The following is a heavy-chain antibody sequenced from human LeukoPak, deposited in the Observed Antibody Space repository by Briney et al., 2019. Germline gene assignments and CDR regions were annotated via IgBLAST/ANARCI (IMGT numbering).Heavy chain of an antibody. CDR1: GASIGSSHW. D-gene: IGHD3-10*01. Sequence: SGALSLTCAVSGASIGSSHWWSWVRQPPGKGLEWIGEVYHSGDTNYNPSLRGRVTISADKSNNQFSLRLNSVTAADTAVFYCARGEERGSGTVHFDFWGQGILVTVSS. CDR2: VYHSGDT. CDR3: ARGEERGSGTVHFDF. J-gene: IGHJ4*02. V-gene: IGHV4-4*02.